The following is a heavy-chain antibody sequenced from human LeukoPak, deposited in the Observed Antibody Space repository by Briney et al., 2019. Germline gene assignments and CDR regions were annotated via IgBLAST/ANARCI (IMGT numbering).Heavy chain of an antibody. CDR2: IYPGDSDT. CDR1: GYSFISYW. Sequence: GESLKVSCKGSGYSFISYWIGWVRQMPGKGLEWMGIIYPGDSDTRYSPSFQGQVTISADKSISTAYLQWSSLKASDTAMYYCARHPRYCSSTSCYRGYFQHWGQGTLVTVSS. CDR3: ARHPRYCSSTSCYRGYFQH. V-gene: IGHV5-51*01. J-gene: IGHJ1*01. D-gene: IGHD2-2*01.